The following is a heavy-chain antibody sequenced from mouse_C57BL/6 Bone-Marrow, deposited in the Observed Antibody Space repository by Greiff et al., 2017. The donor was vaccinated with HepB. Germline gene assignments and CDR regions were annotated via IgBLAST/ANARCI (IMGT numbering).Heavy chain of an antibody. CDR1: GFSLSTFGMG. CDR2: IWWDDDK. D-gene: IGHD2-5*01. V-gene: IGHV8-8*01. Sequence: QVQLKESGPGILQPSQTLSLTCSFSGFSLSTFGMGVGWIRQPSGKGLEWLAHIWWDDDKYYNPALKSRLTISKDTSKNQVFLKIANVDTADTATYYCARMAYYSNYYFDYWGQGTTLTVSS. J-gene: IGHJ2*01. CDR3: ARMAYYSNYYFDY.